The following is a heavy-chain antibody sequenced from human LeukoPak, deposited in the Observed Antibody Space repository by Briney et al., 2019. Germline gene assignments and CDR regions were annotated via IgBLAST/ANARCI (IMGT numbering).Heavy chain of an antibody. Sequence: SETLSLTCTVSGGSISSYYWSWVRQPPGKGLEWIGYIYYSGGTNYNPSLKSRVTISVDTSKNQFSLRLSSVTAADTAVYYCARVPSSGIVATNDAFDIWGQGTMVTVSS. J-gene: IGHJ3*02. D-gene: IGHD5-12*01. CDR2: IYYSGGT. CDR3: ARVPSSGIVATNDAFDI. CDR1: GGSISSYY. V-gene: IGHV4-59*01.